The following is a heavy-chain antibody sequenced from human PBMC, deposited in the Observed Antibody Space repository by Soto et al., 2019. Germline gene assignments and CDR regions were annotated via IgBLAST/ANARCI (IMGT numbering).Heavy chain of an antibody. J-gene: IGHJ4*02. CDR3: AREYILWYNSYPHFDY. D-gene: IGHD2-21*01. CDR1: GFTFSSYW. CDR2: IKQDGSEK. V-gene: IGHV3-7*03. Sequence: GSLRLSCAASGFTFSSYWMSWVRQAPGKGLEWVANIKQDGSEKYYVDSVKGRFTISRDNAKNSLYLQMNSLRAEDTAVYYCAREYILWYNSYPHFDYWGQGTLVTVSS.